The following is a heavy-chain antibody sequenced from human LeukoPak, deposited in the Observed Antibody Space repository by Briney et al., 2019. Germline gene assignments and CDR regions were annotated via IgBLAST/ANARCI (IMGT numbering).Heavy chain of an antibody. V-gene: IGHV1-2*02. D-gene: IGHD3-9*01. CDR3: ARGAYDILTGYSSSNWFDP. CDR1: GYTFTGYY. Sequence: ASVKVSCKASGYTFTGYYMHSVRQAPGQGLEWMGWINPNSGGTNYAQKFQGRVTMTRDTSISTAYMELSRLRSDDTAVYYCARGAYDILTGYSSSNWFDPWGQGTLVTVSS. CDR2: INPNSGGT. J-gene: IGHJ5*02.